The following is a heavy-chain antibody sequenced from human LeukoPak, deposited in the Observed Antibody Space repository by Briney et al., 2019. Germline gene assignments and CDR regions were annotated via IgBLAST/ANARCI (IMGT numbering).Heavy chain of an antibody. D-gene: IGHD3-10*01. CDR2: MYYSGST. J-gene: IGHJ4*02. Sequence: PSETLSLTCTVSGDSISSYYWSWVRQPPGQGLEWIAYMYYSGSTNYNPSLKSRVTVSIDTSKNQFSLMLTSVAAADTAVYYCARHGNQDSRSYPLDYWGQGILVTVSS. CDR1: GDSISSYY. V-gene: IGHV4-59*08. CDR3: ARHGNQDSRSYPLDY.